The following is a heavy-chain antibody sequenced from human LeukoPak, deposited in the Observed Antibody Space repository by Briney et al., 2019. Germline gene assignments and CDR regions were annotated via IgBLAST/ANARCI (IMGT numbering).Heavy chain of an antibody. CDR1: GFTFSSNW. CDR2: IKPDGSAQ. D-gene: IGHD5-18*01. V-gene: IGHV3-7*01. CDR3: ARDLAYSRLDY. J-gene: IGHJ4*02. Sequence: PGGSLRLSCATSGFTFSSNWMSWVRHVPGRGLDWVANIKPDGSAQYYAASVKGRFTVSRDNAKNSLYLQMNSLRVEDTAFYYCARDLAYSRLDYWGQGMLVTVSS.